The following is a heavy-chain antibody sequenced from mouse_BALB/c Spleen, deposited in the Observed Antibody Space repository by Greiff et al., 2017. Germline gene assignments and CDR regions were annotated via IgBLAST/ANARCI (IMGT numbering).Heavy chain of an antibody. CDR3: ARDGGVYYGNSFAY. V-gene: IGHV2-6-7*01. CDR2: IWGDGST. J-gene: IGHJ3*01. D-gene: IGHD2-1*01. Sequence: VMLVESGPGLVAPSQSLSITCTVSGFSLTGYGVNWVRQPPGKGLEWLGMIWGDGSTDYNSALKSRLSISKDNSKSQVFLKMNSLQTDDTARYYCARDGGVYYGNSFAYWGQGTLVTVSA. CDR1: GFSLTGYG.